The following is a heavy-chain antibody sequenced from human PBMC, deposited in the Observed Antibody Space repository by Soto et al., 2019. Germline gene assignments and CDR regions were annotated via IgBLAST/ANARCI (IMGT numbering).Heavy chain of an antibody. CDR3: ARDLTVGSADTVGGY. D-gene: IGHD6-13*01. Sequence: QVQLVQSGGEVKKPGASVKVSCKASGYTFGTYGISWVRQAPGQGLEWLGWISTHTGKTDYVQSLQGRLNMTTDTYSKTAYMELTMLRSDDTAVYYCARDLTVGSADTVGGYGGQGTQVTVSS. V-gene: IGHV1-18*01. CDR2: ISTHTGKT. CDR1: GYTFGTYG. J-gene: IGHJ4*02.